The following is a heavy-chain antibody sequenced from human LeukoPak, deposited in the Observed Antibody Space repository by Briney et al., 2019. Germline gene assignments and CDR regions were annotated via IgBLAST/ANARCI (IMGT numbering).Heavy chain of an antibody. CDR2: ISWNSGSI. Sequence: GGSLRLSCAASGFTFSSYDMHWVRQAPGKGLEWVSGISWNSGSIGYADSVKGRFTISRDNAKNSLYLQMNSLRAEDTALYYCAKDMRGYDLRYFDYWGQGTLVTVSS. D-gene: IGHD5-12*01. J-gene: IGHJ4*02. V-gene: IGHV3-9*01. CDR3: AKDMRGYDLRYFDY. CDR1: GFTFSSYD.